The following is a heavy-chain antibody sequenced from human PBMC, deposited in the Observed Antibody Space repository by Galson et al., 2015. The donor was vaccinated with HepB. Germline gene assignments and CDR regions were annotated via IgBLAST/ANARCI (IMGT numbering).Heavy chain of an antibody. J-gene: IGHJ4*02. CDR2: ISYDGSNK. CDR3: AKDRVAVAGNFDY. Sequence: SLRLSCAASGFTFSSYGMHWVRQAPGKGLEWVAVISYDGSNKYYADSVKGRFTISRDNSKNTLYLQMNSLRAEDTAVYYCAKDRVAVAGNFDYWGQGTLVTVSS. V-gene: IGHV3-30*18. D-gene: IGHD6-19*01. CDR1: GFTFSSYG.